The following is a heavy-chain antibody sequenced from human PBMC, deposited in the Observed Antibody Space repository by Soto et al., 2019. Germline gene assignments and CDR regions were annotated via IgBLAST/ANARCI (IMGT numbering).Heavy chain of an antibody. J-gene: IGHJ5*02. D-gene: IGHD2-21*02. CDR3: ARGVYCGGDCSDWFDP. CDR1: GYTFTSYY. Sequence: GASVKVSCKASGYTFTSYYMHWVRQAPGQGLEWMGIINPSGGSTSYAQKFQGRVTMTRDTSTSTVYMELSSLRSEDTAVYYCARGVYCGGDCSDWFDPWGQGTMVTVSS. CDR2: INPSGGST. V-gene: IGHV1-46*01.